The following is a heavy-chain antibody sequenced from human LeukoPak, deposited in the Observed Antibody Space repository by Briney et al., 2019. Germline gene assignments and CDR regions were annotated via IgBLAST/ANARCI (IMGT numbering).Heavy chain of an antibody. CDR2: IYYSGST. CDR3: ARQIYYYDSSRYYSDAFDI. CDR1: GGSISSSSYY. V-gene: IGHV4-39*01. D-gene: IGHD3-22*01. Sequence: SETLSLTCTVSGGSISSSSYYWGWIRQPPGKGLEWIGSIYYSGSTYYNPSLKSRVTISVDTSKNQFSLKLSSVTAADTAVYYCARQIYYYDSSRYYSDAFDIWGQGTMVTVSS. J-gene: IGHJ3*02.